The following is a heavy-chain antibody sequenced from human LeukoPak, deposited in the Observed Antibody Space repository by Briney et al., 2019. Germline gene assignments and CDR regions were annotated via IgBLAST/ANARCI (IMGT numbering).Heavy chain of an antibody. CDR2: IYYSGST. CDR1: GGSISSYY. J-gene: IGHJ4*02. D-gene: IGHD3-22*01. Sequence: SETLSLTCTVSGGSISSYYWSWIRQPPGKGLEWIGYIYYSGSTNYNPSLKSRVTISVDTSKNQFSLKLSSVTAADTAVYCCARGIPYYYDSSGFDYWGQGTLVTVSS. CDR3: ARGIPYYYDSSGFDY. V-gene: IGHV4-59*01.